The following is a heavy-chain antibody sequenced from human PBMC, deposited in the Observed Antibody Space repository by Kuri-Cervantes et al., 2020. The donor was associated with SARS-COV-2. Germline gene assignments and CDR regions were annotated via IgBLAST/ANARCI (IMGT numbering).Heavy chain of an antibody. J-gene: IGHJ4*02. V-gene: IGHV3-21*01. D-gene: IGHD3-22*01. CDR3: ANRGDYYDSSGSDY. CDR2: ISSSSYI. Sequence: GESLKISCTASGFTFSSYSMNWVRQAPGKGLEWVSSISSSSYIYYADSVKGRFTISRDNAKNSLYLQMNSLRAEDTAVYYCANRGDYYDSSGSDYWGQGTLVTVSS. CDR1: GFTFSSYS.